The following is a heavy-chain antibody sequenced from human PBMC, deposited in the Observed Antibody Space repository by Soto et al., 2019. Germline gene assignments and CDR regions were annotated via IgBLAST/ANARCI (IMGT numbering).Heavy chain of an antibody. CDR3: GRGSGPRGRPY. J-gene: IGHJ4*02. Sequence: GGSLRLSCAASGFIFNNYWMHWVRQAPGKGLVWVARINGDGSTTTYVGSAKGRFTISRDNAKNAVYPQMNSLRVEDTAVYYCGRGSGPRGRPYWGQGILVTVSS. CDR1: GFIFNNYW. CDR2: INGDGSTT. D-gene: IGHD1-26*01. V-gene: IGHV3-74*01.